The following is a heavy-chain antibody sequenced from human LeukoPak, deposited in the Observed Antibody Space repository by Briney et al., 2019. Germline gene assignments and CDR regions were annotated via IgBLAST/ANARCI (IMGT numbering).Heavy chain of an antibody. V-gene: IGHV3-23*01. Sequence: PGGSLRLSCAASGFTFSTYDMSWVRQTPGKGLEWVSAISVSHAGRQVPTYYADSVMGRFTISRDNSKSTLDLQIHSLRAEDTAIYFCAKGGFFSFDMWGQGTKVTVSS. CDR3: AKGGFFSFDM. CDR1: GFTFSTYD. J-gene: IGHJ3*02. D-gene: IGHD5-12*01. CDR2: ISVSHAGRQVPT.